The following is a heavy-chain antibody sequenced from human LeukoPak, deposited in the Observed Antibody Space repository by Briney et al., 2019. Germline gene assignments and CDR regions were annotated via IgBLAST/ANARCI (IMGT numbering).Heavy chain of an antibody. Sequence: PGGSLRLSCAASGFTFSSYAMHWVRQAPGKGLEWVAVISYDGSNKYYADSVKGRFTISRDNSKNTLYLQMNSLRAEDTAVYYCAGLRRFDYWGQGTLVTVSS. J-gene: IGHJ4*02. CDR2: ISYDGSNK. CDR3: AGLRRFDY. V-gene: IGHV3-30*04. D-gene: IGHD5/OR15-5a*01. CDR1: GFTFSSYA.